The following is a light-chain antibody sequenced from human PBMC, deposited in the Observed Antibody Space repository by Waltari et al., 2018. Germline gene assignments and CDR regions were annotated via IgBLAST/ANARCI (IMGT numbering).Light chain of an antibody. CDR1: SSNIGNNP. J-gene: IGLJ3*02. Sequence: QSVLTQAPSASGTPGQRVILSCSGSSSNIGNNPVNWYQQVPGTAPKLLIFYNNERPSGGPDRLSGSKSGTSASLAISGLQSEDEADYYCASWDDGLNGWVFGGGTRLTVL. CDR2: YNN. V-gene: IGLV1-44*01. CDR3: ASWDDGLNGWV.